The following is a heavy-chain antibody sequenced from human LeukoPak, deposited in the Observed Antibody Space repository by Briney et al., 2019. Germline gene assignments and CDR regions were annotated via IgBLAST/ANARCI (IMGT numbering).Heavy chain of an antibody. D-gene: IGHD6-13*01. CDR1: GFTFSSYA. CDR2: ISGSGGST. J-gene: IGHJ5*02. V-gene: IGHV3-23*01. CDR3: AKNTGSSWLYNWFDP. Sequence: GGSLGLSCAGSGFTFSSYAMSWVRRAPGKGLEWVSGISGSGGSTFYADSVKGRFTISRDNSKSTIYLQMNSLRAEDTAVYYCAKNTGSSWLYNWFDPWGQGTLVTVSS.